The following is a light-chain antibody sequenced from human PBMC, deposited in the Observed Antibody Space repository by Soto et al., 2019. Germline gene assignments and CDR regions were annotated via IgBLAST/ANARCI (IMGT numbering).Light chain of an antibody. V-gene: IGKV3D-15*01. CDR1: QSVSSY. J-gene: IGKJ4*01. Sequence: EIVLPQTPATLSLSHGERATLSWRASQSVSSYLAWYRQKPGQAPRLPIYGASTRASGIPTRCSGSGSGTEFTLTLSSLQSEDFAVYFFQSYNDWPLTCGGGTKVDIK. CDR3: QSYNDWPLT. CDR2: GAS.